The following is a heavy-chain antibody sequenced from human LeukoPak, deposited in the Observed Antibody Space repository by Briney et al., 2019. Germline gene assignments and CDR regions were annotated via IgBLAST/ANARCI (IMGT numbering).Heavy chain of an antibody. CDR1: GFTFSDYY. J-gene: IGHJ4*02. Sequence: KSGGSLRLSCAASGFTFSDYYMSWIRQAPGKGLEWVSYISTSGRYTNYTDSVKGRFTISSDNAKNSLFLQMNSLRAEDTAVYYCARVASITMICDCWGQGTLVTVSS. V-gene: IGHV3-11*06. D-gene: IGHD3-22*01. CDR2: ISTSGRYT. CDR3: ARVASITMICDC.